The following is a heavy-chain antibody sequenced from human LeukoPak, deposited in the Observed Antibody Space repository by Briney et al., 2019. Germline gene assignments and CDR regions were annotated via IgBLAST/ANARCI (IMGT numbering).Heavy chain of an antibody. Sequence: RESGPALVKPTQTLTLTCTFSGFSLSTSGMCVNWIRQPPGKALEWLARIDWDDDKYYSTSLKTRLTISKDPSKNQVVLTMTNMDPVDTATYYCVQSSLIAATDTGYYYGMDVWGQGTTVTVSS. V-gene: IGHV2-70*11. CDR3: VQSSLIAATDTGYYYGMDV. CDR1: GFSLSTSGMC. D-gene: IGHD6-13*01. J-gene: IGHJ6*02. CDR2: IDWDDDK.